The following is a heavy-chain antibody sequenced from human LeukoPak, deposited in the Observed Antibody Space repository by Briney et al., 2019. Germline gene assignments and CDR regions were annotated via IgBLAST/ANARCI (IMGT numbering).Heavy chain of an antibody. D-gene: IGHD4-17*01. J-gene: IGHJ4*02. Sequence: PGGSLRLSXAGSGFTFSSYDMSWVRQAPGKGLEWVSAINAGGGRTFYADSVKGRFTISRDNSKNTLYLQMNSLGAEDTALYYCAKALRTVTLRGFDYWGQGTLVTVSS. CDR1: GFTFSSYD. CDR2: INAGGGRT. CDR3: AKALRTVTLRGFDY. V-gene: IGHV3-23*01.